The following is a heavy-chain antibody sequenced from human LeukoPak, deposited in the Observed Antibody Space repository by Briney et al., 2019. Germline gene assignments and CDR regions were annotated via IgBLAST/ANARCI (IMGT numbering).Heavy chain of an antibody. D-gene: IGHD2-15*01. CDR3: ARVDGSPDY. J-gene: IGHJ4*02. CDR2: INPNSGGT. CDR1: GYTFAGYY. V-gene: IGHV1-2*02. Sequence: ASVKVSCKASGYTFAGYYMHWVRQAPGQGLEWMGWINPNSGGTNYAQKFQGRVTITRDTSIRTAYMEVNNLRSEDTAVYYCARVDGSPDYWGQGTLLTVSS.